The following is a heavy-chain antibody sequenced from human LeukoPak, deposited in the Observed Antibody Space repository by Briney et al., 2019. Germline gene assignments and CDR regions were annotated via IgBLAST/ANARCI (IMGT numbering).Heavy chain of an antibody. Sequence: SQTLSLTCAISGDSVSSGSASWNWIRQSPSGGLEWLGRTYYRSKWYSEYAVSVRSRITINSDTSKNQFSLQMNSVTPEDTAVYHCGRVKWGDGTFIWGQGTMVTVSS. D-gene: IGHD1-26*01. CDR1: GDSVSSGSAS. CDR2: TYYRSKWYS. J-gene: IGHJ3*02. CDR3: GRVKWGDGTFI. V-gene: IGHV6-1*01.